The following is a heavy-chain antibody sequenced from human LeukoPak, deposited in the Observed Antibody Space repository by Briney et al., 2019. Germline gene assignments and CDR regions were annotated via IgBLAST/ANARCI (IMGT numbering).Heavy chain of an antibody. CDR2: IYYSGST. J-gene: IGHJ4*02. CDR1: GGSISSGDYY. CDR3: ARMYSSGWYTDY. V-gene: IGHV4-30-4*02. Sequence: SETLSLTCTVSGGSISSGDYYWSWIRQPPGKGLEWIGYIYYSGSTYYNPSLKSRVTISVDTSKNQFSLKLGSVTAADTAVYYCARMYSSGWYTDYWGQGTLVTVSS. D-gene: IGHD6-19*01.